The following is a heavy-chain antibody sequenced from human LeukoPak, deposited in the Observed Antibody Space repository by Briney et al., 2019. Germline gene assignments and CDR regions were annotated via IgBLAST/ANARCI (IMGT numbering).Heavy chain of an antibody. CDR1: GGSISSSSYY. J-gene: IGHJ4*02. V-gene: IGHV4-39*01. CDR2: IYYSGST. Sequence: SETLSLTCTVPGGSISSSSYYWGWIRQPPGKGLEWIGSIYYSGSTYYNPSLKSRVTISVDTSKNQVSLKLSSVTAADTAVYYCPILTYYDFWSGQVYYFDYWGQGTLVTVYS. D-gene: IGHD3-3*01. CDR3: PILTYYDFWSGQVYYFDY.